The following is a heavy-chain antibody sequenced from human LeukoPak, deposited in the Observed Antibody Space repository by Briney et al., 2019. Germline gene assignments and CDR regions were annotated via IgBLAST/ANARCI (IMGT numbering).Heavy chain of an antibody. Sequence: SETLSLTCTVSGGSISSSSYYWGWIRQSPGKGLEWIGSISQSGSTYHNPSLKSRVTISVDTSKNQFSLKLNSVTAADTAVYYCARDGYDFWSGGFDPWGQGTLVTVSS. J-gene: IGHJ5*02. CDR1: GGSISSSSYY. D-gene: IGHD3-3*01. CDR2: ISQSGST. CDR3: ARDGYDFWSGGFDP. V-gene: IGHV4-39*07.